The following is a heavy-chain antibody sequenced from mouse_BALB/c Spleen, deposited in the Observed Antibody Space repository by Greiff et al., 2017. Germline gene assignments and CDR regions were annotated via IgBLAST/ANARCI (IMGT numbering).Heavy chain of an antibody. CDR3: ARNDNWGGGYYAMDY. V-gene: IGHV1S81*02. J-gene: IGHJ4*01. CDR1: GYTFTSYW. CDR2: INPSNGRT. Sequence: QVQLQQSGAELVKPGASVKLSCKASGYTFTSYWMHWVKQRPGQGLEWIGEINPSNGRTNYNEKFKSKATLTVDKSSSTAYMQLSSLTSEDSAVYYCARNDNWGGGYYAMDYWGQGTSVTVSS. D-gene: IGHD4-1*01.